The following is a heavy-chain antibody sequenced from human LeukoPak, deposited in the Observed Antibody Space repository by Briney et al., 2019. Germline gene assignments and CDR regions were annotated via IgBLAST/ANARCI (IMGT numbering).Heavy chain of an antibody. CDR3: ARDRYCGGGSCYHLNYFDY. J-gene: IGHJ4*02. V-gene: IGHV1-18*01. CDR1: DYTFTSYG. CDR2: ISAYNGNT. Sequence: RASVKVSCKASDYTFTSYGINWVRQAPGEGLEWMGWISAYNGNTKYAQKLQGRVTLTTDTSTSTAYLEMKSLGSDDTAVYYCARDRYCGGGSCYHLNYFDYWGQGTLVTVSS. D-gene: IGHD2-15*01.